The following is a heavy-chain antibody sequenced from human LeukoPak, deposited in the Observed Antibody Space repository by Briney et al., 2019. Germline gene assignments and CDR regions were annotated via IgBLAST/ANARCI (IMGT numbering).Heavy chain of an antibody. Sequence: ASVKVSCKASGYTFTSYGISWVRQAPGQGLEWMGWISTYKNNTNYAQKLQGRVTMTTDTSTSTDYMELRSLRSDDTAVYYCARDPGSYRSDYWGQGTLVTVSS. D-gene: IGHD3-16*02. J-gene: IGHJ4*02. V-gene: IGHV1-18*01. CDR3: ARDPGSYRSDY. CDR2: ISTYKNNT. CDR1: GYTFTSYG.